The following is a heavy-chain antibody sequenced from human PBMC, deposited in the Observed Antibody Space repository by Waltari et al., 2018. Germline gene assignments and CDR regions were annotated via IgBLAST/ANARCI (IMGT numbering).Heavy chain of an antibody. J-gene: IGHJ4*02. CDR2: IYQTGNT. D-gene: IGHD3-16*01. CDR1: GYFISSGYY. V-gene: IGHV4-38-2*02. CDR3: ARGSLMAHFDY. Sequence: QVHLQESGPGLVKASETLSLTCNVPGYFISSGYYWGWIRQPPGKGLEWIGTIYQTGNTYYNPSLNNRVTISVGTSKTQFSLQVRSVTAADTAVYYCARGSLMAHFDYWGQGTLVTVSS.